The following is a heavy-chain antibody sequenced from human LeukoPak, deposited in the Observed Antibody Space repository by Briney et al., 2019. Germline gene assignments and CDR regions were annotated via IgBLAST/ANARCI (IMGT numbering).Heavy chain of an antibody. CDR1: GFTFSSYS. D-gene: IGHD3-3*01. V-gene: IGHV3-21*01. Sequence: GGSLRLSCAASGFTFSSYSMNWVRQAPGKGLEWVSSISSSSSYIYYADSVKGRFTISRDNAKNSLYLQMNSLRAEDTAVYYCARAPHDFWSGYLYFDYWGQGTLVTVSS. CDR2: ISSSSSYI. CDR3: ARAPHDFWSGYLYFDY. J-gene: IGHJ4*02.